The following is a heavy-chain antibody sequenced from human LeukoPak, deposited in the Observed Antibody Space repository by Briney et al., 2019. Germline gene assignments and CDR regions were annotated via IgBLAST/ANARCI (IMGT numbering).Heavy chain of an antibody. CDR2: INSGGSPV. J-gene: IGHJ4*02. Sequence: GGSLRLSCAASGFTFSSYTMNWVRQAPGKGLEWVSYINSGGSPVYYADSVKGRFTISRDNAKNSLYLQMDSLRAEDTAMYYCARGSGYDTLDYRGQGTLVTVSS. CDR1: GFTFSSYT. CDR3: ARGSGYDTLDY. D-gene: IGHD5-12*01. V-gene: IGHV3-48*01.